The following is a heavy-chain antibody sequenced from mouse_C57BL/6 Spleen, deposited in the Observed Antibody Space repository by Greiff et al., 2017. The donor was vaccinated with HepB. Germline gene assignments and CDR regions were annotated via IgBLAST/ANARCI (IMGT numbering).Heavy chain of an antibody. CDR1: GYTFTSYW. V-gene: IGHV1-64*01. D-gene: IGHD1-1*01. Sequence: QVQLQQPGAELVKPGASAKLSCKASGYTFTSYWMHWVKQRPGQGLEWIGMIHPNSGSTNYNEKFKSKATLTVDKSSSTAYMQLSSLTSEDSAVYYCARGNITTVVPDYWGQGTTLTVSS. J-gene: IGHJ2*01. CDR3: ARGNITTVVPDY. CDR2: IHPNSGST.